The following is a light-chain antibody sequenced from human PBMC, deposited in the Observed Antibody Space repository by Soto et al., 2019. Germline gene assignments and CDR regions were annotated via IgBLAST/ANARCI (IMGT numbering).Light chain of an antibody. J-gene: IGKJ1*01. Sequence: EIVMTQSPATLSLSPGERATLSCRASQSVSGRYLAWFQQKTGQAPRLLIYGASTRATGIPDRLSGSGSGTDFTLTISRLQPEDFAVFYCLQYGGPSRTFGHGTKVDIK. CDR1: QSVSGRY. V-gene: IGKV3-20*01. CDR3: LQYGGPSRT. CDR2: GAS.